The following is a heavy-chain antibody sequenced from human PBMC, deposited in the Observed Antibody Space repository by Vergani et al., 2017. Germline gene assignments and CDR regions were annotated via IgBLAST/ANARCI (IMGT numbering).Heavy chain of an antibody. CDR1: GGPISSSSYY. CDR2: IYTSGST. D-gene: IGHD6-13*01. J-gene: IGHJ4*02. CDR3: AREGAAGTIDY. V-gene: IGHV4-39*07. Sequence: QLQLQESCPGLVKPSETLSLPRTVSGGPISSSSYYLGGIRQPPGKGLEWIGSIYTSGSTNYNPSLKSRVTMSVDTSKNEFSLKLSSVTAADTAVYYCAREGAAGTIDYWGQGTLVTVSS.